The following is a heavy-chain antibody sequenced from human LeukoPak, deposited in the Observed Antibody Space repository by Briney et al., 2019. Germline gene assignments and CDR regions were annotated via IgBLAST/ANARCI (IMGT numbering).Heavy chain of an antibody. J-gene: IGHJ3*02. CDR2: TKPDGTEK. D-gene: IGHD1-26*01. V-gene: IGHV3-7*04. CDR1: GFTFSDYW. CDR3: ARGRYYAFDM. Sequence: GGSLRLSCAASGFTFSDYWMSWVRQAPGKGLEWVANTKPDGTEKYYVDSVKGRFTISRDNGKNSLYLQMDSLRAEDTAIYYCARGRYYAFDMWGQGTMVTVSS.